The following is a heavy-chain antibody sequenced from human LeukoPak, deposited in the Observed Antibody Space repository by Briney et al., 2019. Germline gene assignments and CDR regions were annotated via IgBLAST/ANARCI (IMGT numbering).Heavy chain of an antibody. Sequence: GGSLRLSCAASGFTFNNAWMNWVRQAPGKGLEWVGRIKSKNVGGTTDYAAPVKGRFTISRDDSRNTVYLLMNSLKIEDTAVYYCTSHAAFDPWGQGTLVTVSS. CDR3: TSHAAFDP. CDR2: IKSKNVGGTT. J-gene: IGHJ5*02. V-gene: IGHV3-15*01. CDR1: GFTFNNAW.